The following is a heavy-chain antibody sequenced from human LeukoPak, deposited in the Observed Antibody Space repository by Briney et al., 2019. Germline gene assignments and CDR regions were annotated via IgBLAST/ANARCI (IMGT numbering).Heavy chain of an antibody. J-gene: IGHJ4*02. CDR1: GYSFTSYW. CDR2: IYPGDSDT. V-gene: IGHV5-51*01. Sequence: GESLKISCKGSGYSFTSYWIGWVRQMPGKGLEWMGIIYPGDSDTRYSPSFQGQVPISAAKSISTAYLQWSSLKASDTAMYYCARGYCSSTSCYSAYVYWGQGTLVTVSS. CDR3: ARGYCSSTSCYSAYVY. D-gene: IGHD2-2*01.